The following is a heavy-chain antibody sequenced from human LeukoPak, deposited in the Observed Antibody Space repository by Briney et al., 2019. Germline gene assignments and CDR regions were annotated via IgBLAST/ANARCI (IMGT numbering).Heavy chain of an antibody. D-gene: IGHD3-22*01. Sequence: SETLSLTCTVSGASINSYYWGWIRQPPGKGLEWIGYISYSGSTNYNPSLKSRVTISVDTSKSQFSLKLSSVTAADTAVYYCARWRKYYYDSSGRPNRRRSSGLYDAFDIWGQGTMVTVSS. CDR3: ARWRKYYYDSSGRPNRRRSSGLYDAFDI. CDR2: ISYSGST. J-gene: IGHJ3*02. V-gene: IGHV4-59*12. CDR1: GASINSYY.